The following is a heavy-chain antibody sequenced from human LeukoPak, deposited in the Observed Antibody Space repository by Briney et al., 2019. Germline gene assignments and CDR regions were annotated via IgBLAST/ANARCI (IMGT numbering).Heavy chain of an antibody. CDR3: ARAEGATMLDY. D-gene: IGHD5-12*01. V-gene: IGHV3-23*01. CDR2: ISASGDRT. Sequence: GGSLRLSCAASGFTFSNYDISWVRQTPEKGLEWVAAISASGDRTYYADSVRGRFAISRDNSNNILYLQMNSLRAEDTAVYYCARAEGATMLDYWGQGTLVTVPS. CDR1: GFTFSNYD. J-gene: IGHJ4*02.